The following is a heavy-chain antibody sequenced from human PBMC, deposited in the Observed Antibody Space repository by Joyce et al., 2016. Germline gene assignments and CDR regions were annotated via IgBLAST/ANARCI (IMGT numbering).Heavy chain of an antibody. CDR3: AKTHSSGLNFDY. Sequence: QVQLVQSGAEVKKPGASVKVSCKASGYTFTSYDINWVRQATGQGLEWMGWMNPNRGNAGNARKFQGRVTMTWNTSISTAYMELSSLRSEDTAVYYCAKTHSSGLNFDYWGQGTLVTVSS. V-gene: IGHV1-8*02. CDR1: GYTFTSYD. J-gene: IGHJ4*02. CDR2: MNPNRGNA. D-gene: IGHD6-19*01.